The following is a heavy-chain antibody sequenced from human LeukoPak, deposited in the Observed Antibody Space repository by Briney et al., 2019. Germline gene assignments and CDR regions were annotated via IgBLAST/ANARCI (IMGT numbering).Heavy chain of an antibody. V-gene: IGHV4-39*01. CDR1: GGSISSSSYY. CDR3: ARTAKNSYYDILTGYYNGKYYFDY. CDR2: IYYSGST. Sequence: SETLSLTCTVSGGSISSSSYYWGWIRQPPGKGLEWIGSIYYSGSTYYNPSLKSRVTISVDTSKNQFSLKLSSVTAADTAVYYCARTAKNSYYDILTGYYNGKYYFDYRGQGTLVTVSS. D-gene: IGHD3-9*01. J-gene: IGHJ4*02.